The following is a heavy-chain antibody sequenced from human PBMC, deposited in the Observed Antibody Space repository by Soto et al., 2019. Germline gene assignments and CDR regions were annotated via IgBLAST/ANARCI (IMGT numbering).Heavy chain of an antibody. CDR3: ARDVSPGSSSLYLDAFDI. J-gene: IGHJ3*02. V-gene: IGHV3-7*05. CDR2: IKRDGSQK. Sequence: EVQSVESGGGLIQPGGSLRLSCAASGFTFSNSWMTWVRQAPGKGLEWVANIKRDGSQKSYLDSVRGRFTISRDNAKNSLYLQMDSLTVEDTALYYCARDVSPGSSSLYLDAFDIWGQGTMVTVSS. CDR1: GFTFSNSW. D-gene: IGHD3-10*01.